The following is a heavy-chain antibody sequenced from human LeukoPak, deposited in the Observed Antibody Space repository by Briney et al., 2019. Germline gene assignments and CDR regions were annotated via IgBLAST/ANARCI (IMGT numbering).Heavy chain of an antibody. Sequence: GGSLRLSCAASGFTVSSNYMSWIRQAPGKGLEWVSYISSSGSTIYYADSVKGRFTISRDNAKNSLYLQMNSLRAEDTAVYYCARVSYDFWSGSGNYYMDVWGKGTTVTVSS. D-gene: IGHD3-3*01. V-gene: IGHV3-11*01. CDR1: GFTVSSNY. J-gene: IGHJ6*03. CDR3: ARVSYDFWSGSGNYYMDV. CDR2: ISSSGSTI.